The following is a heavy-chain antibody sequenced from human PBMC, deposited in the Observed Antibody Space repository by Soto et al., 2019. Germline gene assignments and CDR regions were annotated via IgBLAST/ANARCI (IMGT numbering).Heavy chain of an antibody. CDR2: IIPIFGTA. Sequence: QVQLVKSGAEVNKTGSSVNVSCKASGGTFSSYAISWVRQAPGQGLEWMGGIIPIFGTANYAQKFQGRVTIHADESTSTAYIELTSLRSKATAVYYCARYDSTHPTPLDYWGQGNLVTVSS. V-gene: IGHV1-69*01. CDR1: GGTFSSYA. D-gene: IGHD2-15*01. CDR3: ARYDSTHPTPLDY. J-gene: IGHJ4*02.